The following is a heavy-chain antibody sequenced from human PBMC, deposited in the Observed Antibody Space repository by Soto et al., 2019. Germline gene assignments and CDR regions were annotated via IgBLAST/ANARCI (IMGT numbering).Heavy chain of an antibody. D-gene: IGHD3-3*01. V-gene: IGHV3-53*01. CDR3: ARDFWSGYYYYYGMDV. J-gene: IGHJ6*02. Sequence: SGGSLRLSCAASGFTVSSNYMSWVRQAPGKGLEWVSVIYSGGSTYYADSVKGRFTISRDNSKNTLYLQMNSLRAEDTAVYYCARDFWSGYYYYYGMDVWGQGATVTVSS. CDR1: GFTVSSNY. CDR2: IYSGGST.